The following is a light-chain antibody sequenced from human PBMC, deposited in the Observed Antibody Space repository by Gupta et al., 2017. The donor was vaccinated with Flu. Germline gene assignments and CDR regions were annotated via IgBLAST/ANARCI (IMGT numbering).Light chain of an antibody. J-gene: IGKJ2*01. CDR3: MQALQTPYT. CDR2: LGS. V-gene: IGKV2-28*01. Sequence: VTPGEPASISCRSSQSLLHSNGYNYLDWYLQKPGQSPQPLIYLGSNRASGVPDRFSGSGSGTDFTLKISSVEAEDVGVYYCMQALQTPYTFGQGTKLEIK. CDR1: QSLLHSNGYNY.